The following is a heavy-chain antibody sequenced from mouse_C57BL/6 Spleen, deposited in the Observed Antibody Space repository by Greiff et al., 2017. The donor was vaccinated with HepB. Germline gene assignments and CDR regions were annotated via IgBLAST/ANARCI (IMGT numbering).Heavy chain of an antibody. CDR2: IDPSDSYT. J-gene: IGHJ4*01. Sequence: QVQLQQPGAELVRPGTSVKLSCKASGYTFTSYWMHWVKQRPGQGLEWIGVIDPSDSYTNYNQKFKGKATLTVDTSSSTAYLQLSSLTSEDSAVYYCARKGYYSKDAMAYWGHGPSVTVSS. CDR1: GYTFTSYW. V-gene: IGHV1-59*01. CDR3: ARKGYYSKDAMAY. D-gene: IGHD2-5*01.